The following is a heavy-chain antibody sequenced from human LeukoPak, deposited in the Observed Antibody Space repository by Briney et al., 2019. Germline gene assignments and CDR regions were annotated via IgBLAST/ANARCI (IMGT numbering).Heavy chain of an antibody. CDR1: GYTFTSYG. D-gene: IGHD5-18*01. CDR2: ISAYNGNT. Sequence: ASVKVSCKASGYTFTSYGISWVRQAPGQGLEWMGWISAYNGNTNYAQKFQGRVTMTRDMSTSTVYMELSSLRSEDTAMYYCARALPRRRLMDTTMEQHWFDPWGQGTLVTVSS. V-gene: IGHV1-18*01. CDR3: ARALPRRRLMDTTMEQHWFDP. J-gene: IGHJ5*02.